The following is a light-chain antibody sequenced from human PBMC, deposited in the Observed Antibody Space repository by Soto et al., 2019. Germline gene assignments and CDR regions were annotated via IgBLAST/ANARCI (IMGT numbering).Light chain of an antibody. CDR1: SSDVGGYNY. J-gene: IGLJ3*02. CDR3: SSYTSSSTRV. Sequence: QSVLTQPASVSGSPGQSITISCTGTSSDVGGYNYVSWYQQHPGKAPNLMIYEVSNRPSGVSNRFSGSKSGNTASLTISGLQADDEDDYYCSSYTSSSTRVFGGGTKLTVL. V-gene: IGLV2-14*01. CDR2: EVS.